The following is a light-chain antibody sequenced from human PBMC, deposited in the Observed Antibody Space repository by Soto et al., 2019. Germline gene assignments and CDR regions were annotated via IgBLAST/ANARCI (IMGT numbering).Light chain of an antibody. CDR3: QQYGSSPWT. CDR1: QSVSSSY. CDR2: GSS. Sequence: EIVLTQSPGTLSLSPGERATLSCRASQSVSSSYLAWYQQTPGPAPRLLLYGSSSRGTGLTDRCSGSGSATNFTLTISSLEPEDFAVYYCQQYGSSPWTFGQGTKVEIK. J-gene: IGKJ1*01. V-gene: IGKV3-20*01.